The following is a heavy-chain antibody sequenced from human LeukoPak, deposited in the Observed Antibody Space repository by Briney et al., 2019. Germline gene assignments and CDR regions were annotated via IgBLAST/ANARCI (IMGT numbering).Heavy chain of an antibody. CDR3: AREVTYSGGDCYLLGAFDI. D-gene: IGHD2-21*01. V-gene: IGHV4-59*01. J-gene: IGHJ3*02. CDR1: GGSISSYY. Sequence: SETLSLTCTVSGGSISSYYWSWIRQPPGKGLEWIGYIYYSGSTNYNPSLKSRVTISVDTSKNQFSLKLSSVTAADTAVYYCAREVTYSGGDCYLLGAFDIWGQGTTVTVSS. CDR2: IYYSGST.